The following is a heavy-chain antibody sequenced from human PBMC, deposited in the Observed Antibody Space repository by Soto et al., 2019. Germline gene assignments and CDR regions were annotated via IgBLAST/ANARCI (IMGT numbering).Heavy chain of an antibody. CDR2: TYYRSKWYN. Sequence: SQTLSLTCAISGDNVSSNSAAWNWIRQSPSRGLEWLGRTYYRSKWYNDYAVSVKSRITINPDASKNQFSLQLNSVTPEDTAVYYCARSLRIAARPKLDYWGQGTLVTVSS. V-gene: IGHV6-1*01. J-gene: IGHJ4*02. D-gene: IGHD6-6*01. CDR3: ARSLRIAARPKLDY. CDR1: GDNVSSNSAA.